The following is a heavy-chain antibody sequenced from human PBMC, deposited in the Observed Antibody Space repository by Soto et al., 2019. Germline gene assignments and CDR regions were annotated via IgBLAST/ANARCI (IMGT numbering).Heavy chain of an antibody. V-gene: IGHV3-11*01. CDR3: RGAMSDMDF. CDR2: ISPSGSPI. J-gene: IGHJ6*02. D-gene: IGHD1-26*01. CDR1: GLSFRDYH. Sequence: QVQLVESGGGLVKPGGSLRLSCAASGLSFRDYHFNWIRQAPGKGLEWVSHISPSGSPIHHADSVRGRFTISRDNAKNSVYLQMDSLRAEDTAVYYCRGAMSDMDFWGQGTTVIVSS.